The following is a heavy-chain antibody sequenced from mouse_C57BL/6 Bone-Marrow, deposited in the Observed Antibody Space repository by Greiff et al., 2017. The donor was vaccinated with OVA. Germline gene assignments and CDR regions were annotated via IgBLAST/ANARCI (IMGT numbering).Heavy chain of an antibody. Sequence: VQLQQSGPELVKPGASVKISCKASGYAFSSSWMNWVKQRPGKGLEWIGRIYPGDGDTNYNGKFKGKATLTADKSSSTAYMQLSSLTSEDSAVYFCAYYSNYVDYVDYWGQGTTLTVSS. CDR3: AYYSNYVDYVDY. V-gene: IGHV1-82*01. CDR1: GYAFSSSW. D-gene: IGHD2-5*01. CDR2: IYPGDGDT. J-gene: IGHJ2*01.